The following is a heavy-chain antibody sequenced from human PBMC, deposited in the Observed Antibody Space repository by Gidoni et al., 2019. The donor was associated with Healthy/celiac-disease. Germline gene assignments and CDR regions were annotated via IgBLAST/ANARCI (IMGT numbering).Heavy chain of an antibody. CDR3: ARQGKQQLLNWFDP. CDR1: GGSISSSSYY. J-gene: IGHJ5*02. CDR2: IYYSGST. D-gene: IGHD6-13*01. V-gene: IGHV4-39*01. Sequence: QLHLQESGLGLVKPSETLSLTCTVSGGSISSSSYYWGWIRPPPGKGLEWIGSIYYSGSTYYNPALNSRVTISVDTSKNQFSLKLSSVTAADTAVYYCARQGKQQLLNWFDPWGQGTLVTVSS.